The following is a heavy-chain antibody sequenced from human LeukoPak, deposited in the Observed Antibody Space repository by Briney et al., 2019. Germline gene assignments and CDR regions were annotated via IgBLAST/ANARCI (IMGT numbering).Heavy chain of an antibody. V-gene: IGHV4-59*08. CDR3: ARQAVAAAEVNYYYGMDV. Sequence: SETLSLTCTVSGGSISSYYWSWIRQPPGKGLEWIGYIYYSGSTNYNPSLKSRVTISVDTSKNQFSLKLSSVTAADTAVYYCARQAVAAAEVNYYYGMDVWGQGTTVTVSS. D-gene: IGHD6-13*01. CDR2: IYYSGST. J-gene: IGHJ6*02. CDR1: GGSISSYY.